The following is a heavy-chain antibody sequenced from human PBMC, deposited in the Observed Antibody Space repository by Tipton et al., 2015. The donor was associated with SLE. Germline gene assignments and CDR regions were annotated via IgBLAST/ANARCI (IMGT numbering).Heavy chain of an antibody. V-gene: IGHV1-18*01. CDR2: ISAYNGNT. J-gene: IGHJ4*02. CDR1: GYTFTSYG. Sequence: QLVQSGAEVKKHGASVKGSCKASGYTFTSYGISWVRQAPGQGLEWMGWISAYNGNTNYAQKLQGRVTMTTDTSTSTAYMELRSLRSDDTAVYYCARATCAARYSSGWYDYWGQGTLVTVSS. CDR3: ARATCAARYSSGWYDY. D-gene: IGHD6-19*01.